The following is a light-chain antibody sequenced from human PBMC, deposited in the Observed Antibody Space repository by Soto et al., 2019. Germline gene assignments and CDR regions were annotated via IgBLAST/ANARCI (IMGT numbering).Light chain of an antibody. Sequence: QSALTQPASVSGSPGQSITISCTGTSSDVGRYNYVSWYQQHPGKAPKLMIYEVSNRPSGVSNRFSASKSGNMASLTISGLQAEDEADYYCTSYTSSTTWVFGGGTQLTVL. V-gene: IGLV2-14*01. CDR2: EVS. J-gene: IGLJ3*02. CDR1: SSDVGRYNY. CDR3: TSYTSSTTWV.